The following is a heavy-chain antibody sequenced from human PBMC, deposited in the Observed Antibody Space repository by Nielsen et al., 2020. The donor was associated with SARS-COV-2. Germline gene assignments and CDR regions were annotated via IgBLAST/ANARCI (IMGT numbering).Heavy chain of an antibody. CDR1: GYTFTSYY. J-gene: IGHJ4*02. CDR2: INPSGGST. Sequence: ASVKVSCKASGYTFTSYYMHWVRQAPGQGLEWMGIINPSGGSTSYAQKFQGRVTMTRDTSTSTVYMELSSLRSDDTAVYYCARDQDPDGGVYGGYVMSGWWGYWGQGTLVSVSS. CDR3: ARDQDPDGGVYGGYVMSGWWGY. D-gene: IGHD4-23*01. V-gene: IGHV1-46*01.